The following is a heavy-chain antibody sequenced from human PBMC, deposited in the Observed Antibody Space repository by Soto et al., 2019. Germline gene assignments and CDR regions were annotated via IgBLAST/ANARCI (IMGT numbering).Heavy chain of an antibody. Sequence: QVQLVQSGAEVKKPGASVKVSCKASGYTFTSYGISWVRQAPGQGLEWMGWISAYNGNTNYAQRLQGRVTMTTDTSTRTAYMELRSLRSDATAVYYCARHAGVSGELYYWGQGTLVTVSS. CDR2: ISAYNGNT. D-gene: IGHD3-16*01. CDR1: GYTFTSYG. CDR3: ARHAGVSGELYY. J-gene: IGHJ4*02. V-gene: IGHV1-18*01.